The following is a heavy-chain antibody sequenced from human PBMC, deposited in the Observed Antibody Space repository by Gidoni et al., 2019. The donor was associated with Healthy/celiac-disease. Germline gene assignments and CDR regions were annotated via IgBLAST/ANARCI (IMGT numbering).Heavy chain of an antibody. CDR3: ANLGIAVAGTLIY. J-gene: IGHJ4*02. Sequence: EVQLLESGGGLVQPGGSLRLSCAASGFPFSSYAMSWVRQAPGKGLGWVSAISGSGGSTYYADSVKGRFTISRDNSKNTLYLQMNSLRAEDTAVYYCANLGIAVAGTLIYWGQGTLVTVSS. D-gene: IGHD6-19*01. CDR2: ISGSGGST. V-gene: IGHV3-23*01. CDR1: GFPFSSYA.